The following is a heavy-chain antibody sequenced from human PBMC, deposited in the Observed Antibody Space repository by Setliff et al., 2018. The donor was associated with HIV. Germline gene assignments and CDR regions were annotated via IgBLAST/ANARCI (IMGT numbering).Heavy chain of an antibody. V-gene: IGHV1-46*01. Sequence: ASVKVSCKASGYTFTSYPMHWVRQAPGQGLEWMGVINTSGGSAGYAEKFRGRVTMTSDTSTNTLYMELSSLRSEDTAIFYCAREPIGGDDAFDIWGQGTMVTVSS. D-gene: IGHD2-21*02. CDR3: AREPIGGDDAFDI. CDR1: GYTFTSYP. CDR2: INTSGGSA. J-gene: IGHJ3*02.